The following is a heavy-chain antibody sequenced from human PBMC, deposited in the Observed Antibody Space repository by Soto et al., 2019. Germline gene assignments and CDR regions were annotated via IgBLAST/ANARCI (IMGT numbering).Heavy chain of an antibody. V-gene: IGHV1-2*02. D-gene: IGHD6-13*01. CDR1: GYTFTGYY. CDR3: ARGEQQMVREWYGMGV. J-gene: IGHJ6*02. Sequence: GASVKVSCKASGYTFTGYYMHWVRQAPGQGLEWMGWINPNSGGTNYAQKFQGRVTMTRDTSISTAYMELSMLRSEDTAVYYCARGEQQMVREWYGMGVSDQGTTVTVYS. CDR2: INPNSGGT.